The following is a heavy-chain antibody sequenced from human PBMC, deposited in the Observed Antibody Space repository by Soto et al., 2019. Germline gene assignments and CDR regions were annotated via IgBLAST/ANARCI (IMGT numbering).Heavy chain of an antibody. CDR2: ITGRGHNA. Sequence: GGSLRLSCAASGFTFSSYGMNWVRQTPWKGLEWVSTITGRGHNADYADSVKGRFTISRDNSKNMLYLQMNSLIAEDTAVYYCAYRTGFDYWGQGALVTVSS. CDR3: AYRTGFDY. J-gene: IGHJ4*02. CDR1: GFTFSSYG. V-gene: IGHV3-23*01.